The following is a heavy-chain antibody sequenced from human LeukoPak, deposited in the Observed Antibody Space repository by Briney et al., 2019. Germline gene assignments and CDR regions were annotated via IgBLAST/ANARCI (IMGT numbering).Heavy chain of an antibody. V-gene: IGHV1-8*01. CDR1: GYTFTSYD. CDR2: MNPNSGNT. CDR3: ARGRNYYDSSRYYYEGDAFDI. D-gene: IGHD3-22*01. Sequence: ASVKVSCKASGYTFTSYDINWVRQATGQGLEWMGWMNPNSGNTGHAQKFQGRVTMTRDTSTSTVYMELSSLRSEDTAVYYCARGRNYYDSSRYYYEGDAFDIWGQGTMVTVSS. J-gene: IGHJ3*02.